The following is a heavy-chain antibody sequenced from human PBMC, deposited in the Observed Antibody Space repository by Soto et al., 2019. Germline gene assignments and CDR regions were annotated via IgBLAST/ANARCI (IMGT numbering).Heavy chain of an antibody. CDR1: GNTLPEVS. V-gene: IGHV1-24*01. D-gene: IGHD4-4*01. J-gene: IGHJ4*02. CDR2: FDPEDVEP. CDR3: ATSSRTRVWGDYFDS. Sequence: ASVKVSCKVSGNTLPEVSIHWVRQSRAKGLEWVGGFDPEDVEPVYAEDFQGRVTLTEDTSIDTAYMELSSLRSEDTAVYYCATSSRTRVWGDYFDSWGQGTLVTVSS.